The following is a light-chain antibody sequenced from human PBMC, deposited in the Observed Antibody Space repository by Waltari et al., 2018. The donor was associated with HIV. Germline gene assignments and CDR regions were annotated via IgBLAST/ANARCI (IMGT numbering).Light chain of an antibody. CDR2: DNN. V-gene: IGLV1-51*01. CDR1: SSNIGNNS. J-gene: IGLJ2*01. CDR3: GTWDSSLSAGV. Sequence: QSVLTQPPSVSAAPGQKVTISCSGSSSNIGNNSVSWYQQLPGTAPKPVIYDNNKRPSGIPDRFSGSKSGTSATLDITGLQTGDEADYYCGTWDSSLSAGVFGGGTKLTVL.